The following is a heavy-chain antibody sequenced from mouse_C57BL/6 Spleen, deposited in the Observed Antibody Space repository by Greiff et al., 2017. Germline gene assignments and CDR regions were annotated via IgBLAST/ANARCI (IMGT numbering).Heavy chain of an antibody. J-gene: IGHJ2*01. D-gene: IGHD2-4*01. CDR2: IHPSDSDT. Sequence: VQLQQPGAELVKPGASVTVSCKASGYTFTSYWMHWVKQRPGQGLEWIGRIHPSDSDTNYNQKFKGKATLTVDKSSSTAYMQLSSLTSEVSAVYYGAIWGVDDYDAVYFDYWGQGTTLTVSS. V-gene: IGHV1-74*01. CDR1: GYTFTSYW. CDR3: AIWGVDDYDAVYFDY.